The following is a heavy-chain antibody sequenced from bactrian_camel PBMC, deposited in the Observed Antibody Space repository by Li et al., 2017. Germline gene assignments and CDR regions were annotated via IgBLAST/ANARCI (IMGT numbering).Heavy chain of an antibody. Sequence: HVQLVESGGGLVQPGGSLKISCVASGFSFTSAYMSWVRQAPGKGPEWVASISEDGSDTYYKASVKGRFTISRDNAKNTLSLQLNTLKSEDTAMYYCVPRNWGAYDCSLALGATRGTGAREPRSPSP. J-gene: IGHJ4*01. CDR3: VPRNWGAYDCSLALGATRGT. CDR2: ISEDGSDT. V-gene: IGHV3S6*01. CDR1: GFSFTSAY. D-gene: IGHD1*01.